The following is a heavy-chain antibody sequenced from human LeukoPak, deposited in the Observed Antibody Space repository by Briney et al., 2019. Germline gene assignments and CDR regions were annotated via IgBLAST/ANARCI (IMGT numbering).Heavy chain of an antibody. Sequence: GGSLRLSCAASGFTFSSYEMNWVRQAPGKGLEWVSYVSSSGSIIYYADSVKGRFIISRDNAKNSLYLQMNSLRAEDTAVYYCTRDRYYYDSSGHPYYFDYWGQGTLVTVSS. CDR2: VSSSGSII. J-gene: IGHJ4*02. D-gene: IGHD3-22*01. CDR3: TRDRYYYDSSGHPYYFDY. V-gene: IGHV3-48*03. CDR1: GFTFSSYE.